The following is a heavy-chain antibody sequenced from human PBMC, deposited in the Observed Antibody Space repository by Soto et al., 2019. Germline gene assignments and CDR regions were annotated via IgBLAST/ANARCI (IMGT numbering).Heavy chain of an antibody. CDR2: IIPIFGTG. CDR3: ARAVEQSYYYYGMDV. CDR1: GGTFSSYG. Sequence: QVQLVQSGAEVKKPGSSVKVSCKASGGTFSSYGISWVRQAPGQGLEWMGGIIPIFGTGTDAQKFQGRVTITADETTSTAYMELSSPRSEATAVYYCARAVEQSYYYYGMDVWGQGPTVNVSS. V-gene: IGHV1-69*12. J-gene: IGHJ6*02.